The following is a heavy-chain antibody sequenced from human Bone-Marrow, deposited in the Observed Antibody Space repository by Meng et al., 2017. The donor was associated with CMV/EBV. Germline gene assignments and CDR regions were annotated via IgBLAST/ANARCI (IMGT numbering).Heavy chain of an antibody. CDR2: INPNTGGT. J-gene: IGHJ6*02. V-gene: IGHV1-2*02. D-gene: IGHD4-11*01. CDR1: GYTFTGYY. Sequence: ASVKVSCKASGYTFTGYYMHWVRQAPGQGLEWMGWINPNTGGTNYAQKFQGRVTMTRDTSISTAYMELRSLRSDDTAVYYCARDPGVTRIYYGMDVWGQGTTVTVSS. CDR3: ARDPGVTRIYYGMDV.